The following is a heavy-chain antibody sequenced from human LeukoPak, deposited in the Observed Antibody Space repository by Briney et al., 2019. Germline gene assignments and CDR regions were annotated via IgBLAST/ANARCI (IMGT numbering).Heavy chain of an antibody. CDR1: GFIFSNYD. J-gene: IGHJ4*01. D-gene: IGHD3-22*01. Sequence: GRSESLPCAASGFIFSNYDMHWVRQAPGKGLEWVAVIWYDGSNKYYADSVKGRFTISRDNSKNALYLQMNSLRAEDTAVYYCAKGGYFERPWYFDYWGHETRVSVSS. V-gene: IGHV3-33*06. CDR3: AKGGYFERPWYFDY. CDR2: IWYDGSNK.